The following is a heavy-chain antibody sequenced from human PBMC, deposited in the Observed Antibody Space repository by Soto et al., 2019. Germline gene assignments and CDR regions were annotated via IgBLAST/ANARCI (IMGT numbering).Heavy chain of an antibody. J-gene: IGHJ5*02. CDR1: GGSISSSSYY. CDR2: IYYSGST. CDR3: ARLLGRAEITMIVVVTPNWFDP. D-gene: IGHD3-22*01. Sequence: KASETLSLTCTVSGGSISSSSYYWGWIRQPPGKGLEWIGSIYYSGSTYYNPSLKSRVTISVDTSKNQFSLKLSSVTAADTAVYYCARLLGRAEITMIVVVTPNWFDPWGQGTLVTVSS. V-gene: IGHV4-39*01.